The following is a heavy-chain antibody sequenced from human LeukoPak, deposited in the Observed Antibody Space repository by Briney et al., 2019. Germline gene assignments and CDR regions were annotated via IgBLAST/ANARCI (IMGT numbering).Heavy chain of an antibody. CDR1: GFTFSSYA. V-gene: IGHV3-21*01. Sequence: GGSLRLSCAASGFTFSSYAMSWVRQAPGKGLEWVTSIDTRTTYMTYADSVKGRFTISRDNARNSLYLQMNSLRDEDTAVYYCAREAGTGERWYFDLWGRGTLVTVSS. CDR3: AREAGTGERWYFDL. J-gene: IGHJ2*01. CDR2: IDTRTTYM. D-gene: IGHD7-27*01.